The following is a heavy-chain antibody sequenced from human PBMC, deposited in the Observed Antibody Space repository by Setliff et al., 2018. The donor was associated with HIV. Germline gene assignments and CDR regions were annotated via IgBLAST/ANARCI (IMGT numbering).Heavy chain of an antibody. D-gene: IGHD5-12*01. J-gene: IGHJ4*02. CDR3: ARDPPGSGFHLDY. V-gene: IGHV3-21*01. CDR1: GFTFSSYS. CDR2: ISSSSSYI. Sequence: KPGGSLRLSCAASGFTFSSYSMTWVRQAPGKGLEWVSSISSSSSYIYYAESVKGRFTISRDKTKNSLYLQMNSLRAEDTAVYYCARDPPGSGFHLDYWGQGTLVTVSS.